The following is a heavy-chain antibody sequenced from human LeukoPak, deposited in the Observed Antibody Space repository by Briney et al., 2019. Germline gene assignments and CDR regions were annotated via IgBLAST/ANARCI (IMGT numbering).Heavy chain of an antibody. J-gene: IGHJ4*02. CDR3: VSFYETY. D-gene: IGHD2-2*01. CDR2: INGDGSWT. CDR1: GNYW. V-gene: IGHV3-74*01. Sequence: GGSLSLSCAASGNYWMHWVRQAPGKGLVWVSHINGDGSWTTYADSVKGRFTISKDNAKNTVYLQMNNLRAEDTAVYCCVSFYETYWGRGTLVTVSS.